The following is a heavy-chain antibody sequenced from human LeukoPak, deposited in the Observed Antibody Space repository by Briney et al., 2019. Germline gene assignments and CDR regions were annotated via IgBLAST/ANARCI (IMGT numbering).Heavy chain of an antibody. D-gene: IGHD1-26*01. CDR3: AKDPGELNLGY. Sequence: PGGSLRLSCAASGFTFSSYAMSWVRQAPGKGLEWVSAISGSGGSTYYADSVKGRFTISRDNSKNSLYLQMNSLRTEDTALYYCAKDPGELNLGYWGQGTLVTVSS. CDR1: GFTFSSYA. V-gene: IGHV3-23*01. J-gene: IGHJ4*02. CDR2: ISGSGGST.